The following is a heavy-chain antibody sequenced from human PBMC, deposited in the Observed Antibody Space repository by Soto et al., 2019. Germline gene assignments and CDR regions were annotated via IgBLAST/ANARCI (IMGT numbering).Heavy chain of an antibody. CDR3: ARDIATAGVVLDY. D-gene: IGHD6-13*01. CDR2: IWFDGSKR. Sequence: PGKGLEWVAVIWFDGSKRYYADSVKGRFTISRDDSKSTLYLQMNSVRAEDTGVYYCARDIATAGVVLDYWGQGTPVTVS. V-gene: IGHV3-33*01. J-gene: IGHJ4*02.